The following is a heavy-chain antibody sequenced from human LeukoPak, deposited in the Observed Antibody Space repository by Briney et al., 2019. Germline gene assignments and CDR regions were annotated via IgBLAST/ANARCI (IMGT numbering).Heavy chain of an antibody. V-gene: IGHV3-7*01. CDR3: TRNRGTDY. Sequence: GGSLRLSSAASGFTFSNYWMNWVRPAPGKGLEWVANIKEDGSEKIYVDSVKGRFTISRDNSKNSLYLQINNLRAEDTAVYYCTRNRGTDYWGQGTLVTVSS. D-gene: IGHD1-1*01. CDR1: GFTFSNYW. J-gene: IGHJ4*02. CDR2: IKEDGSEK.